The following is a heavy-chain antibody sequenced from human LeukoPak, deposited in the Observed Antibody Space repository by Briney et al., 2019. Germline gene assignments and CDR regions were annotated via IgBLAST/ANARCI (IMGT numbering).Heavy chain of an antibody. CDR3: AKETRLRYSYGYYEFDH. Sequence: PGGSLRLSCAASGFTFSSYGMHWVRQAPGKGLEWVAVISYDGSNKYYADSVKGRFTISRDNSKNTLYLQMNSLRAEDTAVYYCAKETRLRYSYGYYEFDHWGQGTLVTVSS. V-gene: IGHV3-30*18. J-gene: IGHJ4*02. CDR1: GFTFSSYG. D-gene: IGHD5-18*01. CDR2: ISYDGSNK.